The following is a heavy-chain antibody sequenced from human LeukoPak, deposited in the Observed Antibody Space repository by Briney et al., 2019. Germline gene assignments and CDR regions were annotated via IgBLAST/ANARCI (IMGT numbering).Heavy chain of an antibody. J-gene: IGHJ4*02. CDR1: GFTFSTYA. D-gene: IGHD6-13*01. V-gene: IGHV3-23*02. CDR3: AKEGSSSWHDY. Sequence: GGSLRLSCAASGFTFSTYAMNWVRQAPGRWLAWVSGTGGRGGRPDYGDSVKGRFTTSRDNSTNKLYQQMNSLSADDTAVYHCAKEGSSSWHDYWGPGTLVTVSP. CDR2: TGGRGGRP.